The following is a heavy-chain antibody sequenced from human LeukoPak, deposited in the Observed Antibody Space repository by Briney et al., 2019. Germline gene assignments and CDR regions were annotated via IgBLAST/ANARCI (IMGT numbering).Heavy chain of an antibody. V-gene: IGHV1-2*02. CDR1: GYTFTGYY. Sequence: GASVKVSCKASGYTFTGYYMHWVRQAPGQGPEWMGWINPNSGGTNYAQKFQGRVTMTRDTSTSTAYMQLSRLRSDDTAAYYCARGGQYYYGSGSYYNVGIVLNWFDPWGQGTLVTVSS. CDR2: INPNSGGT. CDR3: ARGGQYYYGSGSYYNVGIVLNWFDP. J-gene: IGHJ5*02. D-gene: IGHD3-10*01.